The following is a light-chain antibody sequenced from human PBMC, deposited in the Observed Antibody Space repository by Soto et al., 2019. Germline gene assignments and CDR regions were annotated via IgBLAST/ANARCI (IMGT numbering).Light chain of an antibody. CDR2: DAS. V-gene: IGKV3-11*01. CDR3: QQRSNWRGLT. CDR1: QSVSSY. Sequence: EIVLTQSPATLSLSPGERATLSCRASQSVSSYLAWYQQKPGQAPRLLIYDASNSATGIPARFSGSWSGTDFTLTISSLEPEDFAVYYCQQRSNWRGLTFGGGTKVEIK. J-gene: IGKJ4*01.